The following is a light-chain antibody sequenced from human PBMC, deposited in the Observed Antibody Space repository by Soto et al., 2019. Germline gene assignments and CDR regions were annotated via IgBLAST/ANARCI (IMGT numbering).Light chain of an antibody. V-gene: IGKV3-20*01. Sequence: EIVLTQSPGTLSLSPGERATLSCSASQSVSSSYLAWYQQKPGQAHRLLIYGASSRATGIPDRFSGSGSGTDFTLTISGLEPEDFAVYYCQQYGSSPLTFGGGTKVEIK. CDR1: QSVSSSY. J-gene: IGKJ4*01. CDR2: GAS. CDR3: QQYGSSPLT.